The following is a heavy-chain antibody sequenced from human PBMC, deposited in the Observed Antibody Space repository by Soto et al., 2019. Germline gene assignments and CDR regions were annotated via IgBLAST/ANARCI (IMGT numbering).Heavy chain of an antibody. D-gene: IGHD5-12*01. CDR3: ARGRWLQASGYHFDY. CDR1: GYSFTSYW. V-gene: IGHV5-51*01. CDR2: IYPSDSDT. J-gene: IGHJ4*02. Sequence: GESLKISCKGSGYSFTSYWIGWVRQMPGKGLEWMGLIYPSDSDTTYSPSFQGQVTISADKSISTAYLQWGSLKASDTAMYYCARGRWLQASGYHFDYWGQGTLVTVSS.